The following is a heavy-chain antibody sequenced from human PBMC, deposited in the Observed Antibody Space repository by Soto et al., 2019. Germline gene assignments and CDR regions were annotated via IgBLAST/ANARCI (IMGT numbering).Heavy chain of an antibody. J-gene: IGHJ6*02. CDR2: ISSIGST. Sequence: SEPLSLTCTVSGGSIIIGDYFWSWISESPGKCLEWIGYISSIGSTYYNPSLKSRVSVSRDTSKNQFSLKLSSVTTTDTAVYYCARGLVIRPYYYHGMDVWGQGNTVTVSS. CDR3: ARGLVIRPYYYHGMDV. V-gene: IGHV4-30-4*01. D-gene: IGHD3-9*01. CDR1: GGSIIIGDYF.